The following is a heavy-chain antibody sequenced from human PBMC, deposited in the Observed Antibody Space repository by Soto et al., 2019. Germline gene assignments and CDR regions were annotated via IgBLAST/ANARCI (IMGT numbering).Heavy chain of an antibody. V-gene: IGHV1-69*13. Sequence: SVKVSCKASGGTFSSYAISWVRQAPGQGLEWMGGIIPIFGTANYAQKFQGRVTITADESTSTAYMELSSLRSEDTAVYYCARDCDYYDSSGYYHQYNWFDPWGQGTLVTVSS. D-gene: IGHD3-22*01. CDR3: ARDCDYYDSSGYYHQYNWFDP. J-gene: IGHJ5*02. CDR1: GGTFSSYA. CDR2: IIPIFGTA.